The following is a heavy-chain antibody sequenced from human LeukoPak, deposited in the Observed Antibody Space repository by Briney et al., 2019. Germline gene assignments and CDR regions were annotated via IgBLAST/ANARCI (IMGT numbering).Heavy chain of an antibody. CDR3: AREKSIGSYQFLHDY. J-gene: IGHJ4*02. D-gene: IGHD1-26*01. Sequence: ASVKVSCKASGYTFINYGITWVRQAPGQGLEWMGWISPYNGNTKYLQKLQGRVTMTTDTSTSTAYMEVRSLRSDDTAVYYCAREKSIGSYQFLHDYWGQGTLVTVSS. CDR1: GYTFINYG. V-gene: IGHV1-18*01. CDR2: ISPYNGNT.